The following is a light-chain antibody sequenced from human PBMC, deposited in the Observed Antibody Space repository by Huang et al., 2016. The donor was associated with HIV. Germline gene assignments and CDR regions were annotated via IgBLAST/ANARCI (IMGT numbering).Light chain of an antibody. J-gene: IGKJ2*01. CDR3: QQYDNWPPMYT. Sequence: DIVLTQSPATLSLSPGERATLSCRASQNISSNLAWYQQKPGQAPRLLIYGAFTRAAGFPARFRGSGSETEFTLTISSLESEDFAVYYCQQYDNWPPMYTFGQGTKLEIK. CDR2: GAF. V-gene: IGKV3-15*01. CDR1: QNISSN.